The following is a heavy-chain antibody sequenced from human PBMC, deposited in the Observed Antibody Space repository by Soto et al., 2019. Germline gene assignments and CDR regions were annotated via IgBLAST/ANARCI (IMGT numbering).Heavy chain of an antibody. V-gene: IGHV3-74*01. Sequence: EVPLVESGGGLVQPGGSLRLSCAASGFTFSSYWMHWVRQAPGKGLVWVSRINSDGSTTSYADSVKGRFTISRDNAKNTLYLQMNSLRAEDTAVYYCARVGTGAYHFDYWGQGTLVTVSS. J-gene: IGHJ4*02. CDR1: GFTFSSYW. CDR2: INSDGSTT. CDR3: ARVGTGAYHFDY. D-gene: IGHD7-27*01.